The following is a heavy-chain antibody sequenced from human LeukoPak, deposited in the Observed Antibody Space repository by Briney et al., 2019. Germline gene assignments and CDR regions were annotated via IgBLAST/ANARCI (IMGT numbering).Heavy chain of an antibody. CDR1: GFTFSGYA. J-gene: IGHJ6*02. CDR2: ISGSGDST. Sequence: GGSLRLSCAASGFTFSGYAVSWVRQAPGKGLEWVSAISGSGDSTYYADSVKGRFTISRDNSKNALFLQMNSLSAEDTAVYYCAKEGQQLVIPRKNYYGLDVWGQGTTVTVSS. V-gene: IGHV3-23*01. CDR3: AKEGQQLVIPRKNYYGLDV. D-gene: IGHD6-13*01.